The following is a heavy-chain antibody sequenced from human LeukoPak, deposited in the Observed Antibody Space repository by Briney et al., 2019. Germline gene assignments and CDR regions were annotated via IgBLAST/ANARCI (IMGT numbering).Heavy chain of an antibody. J-gene: IGHJ4*02. Sequence: PGGSLRLSCAASGFTFSSYAMSWVRQAPGKGLEWVSAISGSGGSTYYADSVKGRFTISRDNSKNTLYPQMNSLRAEDTAVYYCAKDSLYCSSTSCYTRFDYWGQGTLVTVSS. CDR2: ISGSGGST. CDR1: GFTFSSYA. CDR3: AKDSLYCSSTSCYTRFDY. D-gene: IGHD2-2*02. V-gene: IGHV3-23*01.